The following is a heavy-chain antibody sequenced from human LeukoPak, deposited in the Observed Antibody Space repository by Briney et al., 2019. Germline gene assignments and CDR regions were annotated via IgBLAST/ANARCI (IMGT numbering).Heavy chain of an antibody. CDR2: ISGSGGST. CDR3: AKDHGSWYVSELYFDY. J-gene: IGHJ4*02. V-gene: IGHV3-23*01. D-gene: IGHD6-13*01. CDR1: GFTFSSDA. Sequence: PGGSLRLSCAASGFTFSSDAMSWVRQAPGKGLEWVSAISGSGGSTYYADSVKGRFTISRDNSKNTLYLQMNSLRAEDTAVYYCAKDHGSWYVSELYFDYWGQGTLVTVSS.